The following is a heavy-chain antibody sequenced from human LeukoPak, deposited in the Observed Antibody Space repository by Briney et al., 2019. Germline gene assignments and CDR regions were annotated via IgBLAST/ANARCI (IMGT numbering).Heavy chain of an antibody. V-gene: IGHV4-59*12. CDR1: GGSISSYY. CDR2: IYHSGST. J-gene: IGHJ4*02. CDR3: ARSPMTTVVGFDY. Sequence: SETLSLTCTVSGGSISSYYWSWIRQPPGKGLEWIGSIYHSGSTYYNPSLKSRVTISVDTSKNQFSLKLSSVTAADTAVYYCARSPMTTVVGFDYWGQGTLVTVSS. D-gene: IGHD4-23*01.